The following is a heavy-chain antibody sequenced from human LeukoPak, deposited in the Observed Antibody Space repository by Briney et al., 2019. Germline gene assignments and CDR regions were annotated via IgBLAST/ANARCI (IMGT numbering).Heavy chain of an antibody. V-gene: IGHV3-30*18. Sequence: GGSLRLSCAASGFTFSSYGMHWVRQAPGKGLEWAPVISYDGSNKYYADSVKGRFTISRDNSKNTLYLQMNSLRAEDTAVYYCAKVPCSGGSCYLDYWGQGTLVTVSS. CDR2: ISYDGSNK. D-gene: IGHD2-15*01. J-gene: IGHJ4*02. CDR3: AKVPCSGGSCYLDY. CDR1: GFTFSSYG.